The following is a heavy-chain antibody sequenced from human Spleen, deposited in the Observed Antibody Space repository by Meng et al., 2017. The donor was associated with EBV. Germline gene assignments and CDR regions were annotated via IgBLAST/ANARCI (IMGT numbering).Heavy chain of an antibody. V-gene: IGHV3-21*06. D-gene: IGHD1-7*01. CDR1: GFSFNGYT. J-gene: IGHJ5*02. Sequence: GQLVESGGGVVQPGRSLRLSCAASGFSFNGYTMHWVRQAPGKGLEWVSSISSGNSYIYYADSVKGRFSISRDNAKNSLSLQMNSLRAEDTAVYYCARLSGTGWFDPWGQGTQVTVSS. CDR3: ARLSGTGWFDP. CDR2: ISSGNSYI.